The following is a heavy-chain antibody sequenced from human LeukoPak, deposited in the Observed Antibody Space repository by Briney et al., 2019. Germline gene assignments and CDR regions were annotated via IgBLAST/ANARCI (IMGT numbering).Heavy chain of an antibody. V-gene: IGHV5-51*01. J-gene: IGHJ4*02. Sequence: GESLKISGKGSGYSFISYWSGWVPQLPGKGLELVGAIYPSDSDTRYSLSFQGQVTISAVRSISTAYLQWSSLRASDTAMYYCARRGNTNYDLEFDYWGQGTLVTVSS. CDR2: IYPSDSDT. CDR1: GYSFISYW. D-gene: IGHD4/OR15-4a*01. CDR3: ARRGNTNYDLEFDY.